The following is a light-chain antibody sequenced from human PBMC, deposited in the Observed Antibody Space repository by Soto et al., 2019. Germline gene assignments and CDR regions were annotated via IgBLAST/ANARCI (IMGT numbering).Light chain of an antibody. Sequence: QTVVTQESSFSVSPGGIVTLTCGLTSGSVSTDYYPSWYQQTPGQAPRTLIYSTNTRSSGVPDRFSGSILGNKAALTITGAQADDESHYYCVLYMGRGISMFGGGTKVTVL. CDR2: STN. CDR1: SGSVSTDYY. V-gene: IGLV8-61*01. J-gene: IGLJ3*02. CDR3: VLYMGRGISM.